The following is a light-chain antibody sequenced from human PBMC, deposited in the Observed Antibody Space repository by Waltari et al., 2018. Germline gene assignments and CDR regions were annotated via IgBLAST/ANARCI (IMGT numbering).Light chain of an antibody. V-gene: IGKV3-11*01. CDR1: QTVRSY. Sequence: EIVLTQSPATLSLSPGERATLSCRASQTVRSYLAWYQQKPGQAPRPLIFDASSRATGIPAKFSGSGSGTDFTLTVSNLEPEDFAVYYCQQRSNWPYTFGQGTRVEIK. CDR2: DAS. J-gene: IGKJ2*01. CDR3: QQRSNWPYT.